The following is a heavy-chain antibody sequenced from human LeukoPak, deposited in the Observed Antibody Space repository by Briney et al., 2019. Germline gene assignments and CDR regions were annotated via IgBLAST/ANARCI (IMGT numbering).Heavy chain of an antibody. D-gene: IGHD6-13*01. J-gene: IGHJ5*02. CDR3: AKIIAAAGPTGHNWFDP. V-gene: IGHV3-21*04. CDR2: ISSGSSYI. Sequence: GGSLRLSCAASGFTFSSYSMNWVRQAPGKGLEWVSSISSGSSYIDYADSVKGRFTISRDNSKNTLYLQMNSLGAEDTAVYYCAKIIAAAGPTGHNWFDPWGQGTLVTVSS. CDR1: GFTFSSYS.